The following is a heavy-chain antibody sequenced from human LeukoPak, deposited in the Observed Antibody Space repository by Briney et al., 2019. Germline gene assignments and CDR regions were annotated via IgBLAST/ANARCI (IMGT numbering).Heavy chain of an antibody. D-gene: IGHD5-12*01. CDR3: ASKQEWLRLGAFDI. CDR2: IYHSGST. CDR1: GGSISSSNW. V-gene: IGHV4-4*02. Sequence: PSETLSLTCAVSGGSISSSNWWSWVRQPPGKGLEWIGEIYHSGSTNYNPSLKSRVTISVDKSKNQFSLKLSSVTAADTAVYYCASKQEWLRLGAFDIWGQGTMVTVSS. J-gene: IGHJ3*02.